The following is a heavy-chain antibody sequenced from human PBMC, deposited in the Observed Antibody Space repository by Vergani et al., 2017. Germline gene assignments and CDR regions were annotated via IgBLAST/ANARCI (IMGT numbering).Heavy chain of an antibody. Sequence: QVQLVESGGGVVQPGTSLRLSCAASGFIFKNHGMQWVRQAPGNGLEWVALIWDDGSKKNYGDSMKGRFTISRDNSKNTLYLQMNSLRAEDTAVYYCARDRYCSSTSCYRGFDYWGQGTLVTVSS. V-gene: IGHV3-33*01. CDR2: IWDDGSKK. CDR3: ARDRYCSSTSCYRGFDY. CDR1: GFIFKNHG. D-gene: IGHD2-2*02. J-gene: IGHJ4*02.